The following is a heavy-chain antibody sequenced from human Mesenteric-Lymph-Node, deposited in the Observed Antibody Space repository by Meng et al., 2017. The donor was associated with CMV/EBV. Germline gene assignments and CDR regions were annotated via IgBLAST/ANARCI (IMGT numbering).Heavy chain of an antibody. D-gene: IGHD5-18*01. CDR3: AREGGGSGYSSPDY. CDR2: ISYDGIDK. V-gene: IGHV3-30-3*01. Sequence: GESLKISCAASGFTFSGHAMHWVRQAPGKGLEWVTFISYDGIDKLYADSVKGRFTISRDNSKNTLYLQMSSLRAEDTAVYYCAREGGGSGYSSPDYWGQGTLVTVSS. J-gene: IGHJ4*02. CDR1: GFTFSGHA.